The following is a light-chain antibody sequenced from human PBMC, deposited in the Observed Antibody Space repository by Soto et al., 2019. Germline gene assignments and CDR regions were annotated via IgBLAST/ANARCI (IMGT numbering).Light chain of an antibody. J-gene: IGLJ1*01. CDR2: EVS. CDR1: SSDVGSYNY. Sequence: QAVLPKPDSVSGSPGQSITISCTGTSSDVGSYNYVSWYQQHPGKAPKLMIYEVSDRPSGISSRFSGSKSGNTASLTISGPQTEDEADYYCSSYTRRSTLFGPCIKVTVL. CDR3: SSYTRRSTL. V-gene: IGLV2-14*01.